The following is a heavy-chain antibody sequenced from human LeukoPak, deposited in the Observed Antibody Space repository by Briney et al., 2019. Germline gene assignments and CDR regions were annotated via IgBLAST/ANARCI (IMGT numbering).Heavy chain of an antibody. CDR3: ACGFGELLLDY. CDR1: GASISRYY. J-gene: IGHJ4*02. V-gene: IGHV4-59*08. CDR2: IYYSGST. Sequence: SETLSLTCTVAGASISRYYWSWIRQPPGKGLEWVGYIYYSGSTNYNPSLKSRVTISVDTSKNQFSLKLSSVTAADTAVYYCACGFGELLLDYWGQGTLVTVSS. D-gene: IGHD3-10*01.